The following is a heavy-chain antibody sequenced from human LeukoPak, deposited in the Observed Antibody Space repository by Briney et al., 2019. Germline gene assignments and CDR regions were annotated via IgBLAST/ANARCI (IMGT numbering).Heavy chain of an antibody. CDR3: ADVFGIDY. D-gene: IGHD3-3*01. CDR2: ITSGSSYI. V-gene: IGHV3-21*04. Sequence: PGGSLRLSCAASGFTFSSYNMNWVRQAPGKGLEWVSSITSGSSYIYYADSVKGRFTISRDDSKNTVYLQMDSLRAEDTAVYYCADVFGIDYWGQGTLVTVSS. J-gene: IGHJ4*02. CDR1: GFTFSSYN.